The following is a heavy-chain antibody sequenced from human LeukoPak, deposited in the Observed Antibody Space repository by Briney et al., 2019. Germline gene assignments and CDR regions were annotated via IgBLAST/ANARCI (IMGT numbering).Heavy chain of an antibody. J-gene: IGHJ3*02. Sequence: SETLSLTCTVSGGSISSSSYYWGWIRQPPGKGLEWIGSIYYSGSTYYNPSLKSRVTISVDTSKNQFSLKLSSVTAADTAVYYCARGRFGVPKGAFDIWGQGTMVTVSS. V-gene: IGHV4-39*07. D-gene: IGHD3-3*01. CDR2: IYYSGST. CDR1: GGSISSSSYY. CDR3: ARGRFGVPKGAFDI.